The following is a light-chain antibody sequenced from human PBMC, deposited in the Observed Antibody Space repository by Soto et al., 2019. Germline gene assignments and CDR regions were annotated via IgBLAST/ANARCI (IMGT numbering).Light chain of an antibody. CDR2: DAS. CDR3: QQRRSWPLT. V-gene: IGKV3-11*01. CDR1: QSVDSY. J-gene: IGKJ4*01. Sequence: EIVLTQSPATLSLSPGERATLSCRASQSVDSYLIWYKQKPGQAPRLLIYDASNRATDTPARFSGSGSGTDFTLTISSLEPEDFAVYYCQQRRSWPLTFGGGTKVEIK.